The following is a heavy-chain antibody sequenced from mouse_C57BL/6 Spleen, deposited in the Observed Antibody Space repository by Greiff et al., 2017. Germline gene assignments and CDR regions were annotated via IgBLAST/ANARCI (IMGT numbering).Heavy chain of an antibody. D-gene: IGHD1-1*01. CDR2: IDPGSGGT. Sequence: VQLQQSGAELVRPGTSVQLSCKASGYAFTNYLIEWVKQRPGQGLEWIGVIDPGSGGTNYNEQFKGKATLTADKSSSTAYMQLSSLTSADSAVYVCAREYGSSHHAWFAYWGQGTLVTVSA. CDR1: GYAFTNYL. CDR3: AREYGSSHHAWFAY. J-gene: IGHJ3*01. V-gene: IGHV1-54*01.